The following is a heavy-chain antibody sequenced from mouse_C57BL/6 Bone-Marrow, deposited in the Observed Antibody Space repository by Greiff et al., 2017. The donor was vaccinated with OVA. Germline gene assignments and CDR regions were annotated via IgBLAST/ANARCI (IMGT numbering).Heavy chain of an antibody. D-gene: IGHD2-1*01. CDR1: GFSLTSYG. Sequence: QVQLQQSGPGLVQPSQSLSITCTVSGFSLTSYGVHWVRQSPGKGLEWLGVIWSVGSTDYNAAFISRLSISKDNSKSQVFFKMNSLQADDTAIYYCAREGGNYVYYYAMDYWGQGTSVTVSS. V-gene: IGHV2-2*01. CDR2: IWSVGST. J-gene: IGHJ4*01. CDR3: AREGGNYVYYYAMDY.